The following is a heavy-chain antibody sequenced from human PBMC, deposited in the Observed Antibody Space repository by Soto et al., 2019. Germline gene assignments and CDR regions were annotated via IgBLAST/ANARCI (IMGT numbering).Heavy chain of an antibody. J-gene: IGHJ2*01. Sequence: EVQLVESGGGLVQPGGSLRLSCAASGFTFSSYWMHWVRQAPGKGLVWVSRINSDGSSTSYADSVKGRFTISRDNAKNTQYLQMNSQRAEDTAVYYCARGRCGGDCYSESGYFDLWGRGTLVTVSS. V-gene: IGHV3-74*01. CDR3: ARGRCGGDCYSESGYFDL. D-gene: IGHD2-21*02. CDR2: INSDGSST. CDR1: GFTFSSYW.